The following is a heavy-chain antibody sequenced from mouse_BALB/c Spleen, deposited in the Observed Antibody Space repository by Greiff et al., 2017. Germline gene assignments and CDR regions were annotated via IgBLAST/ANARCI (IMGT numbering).Heavy chain of an antibody. CDR3: AMGYHGPDWYFDG. D-gene: IGHD3-1*01. CDR1: GYTFTSYV. Sequence: EVQLQQSGPELVKPGASVKMSCKASGYTFTSYVMHWVKQKPGQGLEWIGYINPYNDGTKYNEKFKGKATLTSDKSSSTAYMELSSLTSEDSAVYYCAMGYHGPDWYFDGWGAGTTVTVSS. J-gene: IGHJ1*01. CDR2: INPYNDGT. V-gene: IGHV1-14*01.